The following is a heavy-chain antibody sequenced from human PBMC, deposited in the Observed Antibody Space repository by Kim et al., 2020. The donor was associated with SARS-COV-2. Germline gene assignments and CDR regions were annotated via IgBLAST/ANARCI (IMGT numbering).Heavy chain of an antibody. D-gene: IGHD3-22*01. J-gene: IGHJ4*02. Sequence: GGSLRLSCAASGFTFDDYAMHWVRQAPGKGLEWVSGISWNSGSIGYADSVKGRFTISRDNAKNSLYLQMNSLRAEDTALYYCAKGPTGYYYDSSGYYRGFDYWGQGTLVTVSS. CDR1: GFTFDDYA. CDR2: ISWNSGSI. V-gene: IGHV3-9*01. CDR3: AKGPTGYYYDSSGYYRGFDY.